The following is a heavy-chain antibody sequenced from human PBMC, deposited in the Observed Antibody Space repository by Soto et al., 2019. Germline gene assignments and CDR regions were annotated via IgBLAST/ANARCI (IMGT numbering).Heavy chain of an antibody. J-gene: IGHJ6*03. D-gene: IGHD1-1*01. CDR3: TTWPRYNWNDVGGDYYYYMDV. V-gene: IGHV3-15*01. CDR2: IKSKTDGGTT. CDR1: GFTFSNAW. Sequence: GGSLRLSCAASGFTFSNAWMSWVRQAPGKGLEWVGRIKSKTDGGTTDYAAPVKGRFTISRDDSKNTLYLQMNSLKTEDTAVYYCTTWPRYNWNDVGGDYYYYMDVWGKGTTVTVSS.